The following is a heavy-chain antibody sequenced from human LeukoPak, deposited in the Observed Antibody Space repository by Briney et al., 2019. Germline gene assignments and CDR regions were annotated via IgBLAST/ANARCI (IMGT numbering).Heavy chain of an antibody. Sequence: GASVKVSCKASGYTFTGYYVHWVRQAPGQGLEWMGRINPNNGGTNCAQKFQGRVTMTGDTSISTAYMELSSLRSDDTAVYYCARESGSYHGNDYWGQGTLVTVSS. V-gene: IGHV1-2*06. CDR1: GYTFTGYY. J-gene: IGHJ4*02. CDR3: ARESGSYHGNDY. D-gene: IGHD1-26*01. CDR2: INPNNGGT.